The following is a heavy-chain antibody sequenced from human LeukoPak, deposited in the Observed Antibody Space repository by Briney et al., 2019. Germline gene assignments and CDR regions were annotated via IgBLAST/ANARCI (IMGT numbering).Heavy chain of an antibody. D-gene: IGHD4-11*01. CDR3: ARGHSILDY. J-gene: IGHJ4*02. CDR2: ITTSGGNT. Sequence: PGGSLRLSCAASRFIFSDYDMAWVRQAPGKRLEWVSYITTSGGNTYYADSVKGRSTISRDNSKHTLYLQLNTLRAEDTALYYCARGHSILDYWGKGTLVTVSS. CDR1: RFIFSDYD. V-gene: IGHV3-23*01.